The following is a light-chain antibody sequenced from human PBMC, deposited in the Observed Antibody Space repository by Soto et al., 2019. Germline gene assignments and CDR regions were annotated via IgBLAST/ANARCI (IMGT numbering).Light chain of an antibody. V-gene: IGKV3-15*01. Sequence: VLTQSPGTLSLSPGERATLSCRASQSVSSNLAWYQQKPGQAPRLLIYGASTRATGIPARFSGSGSGTEFTLTISSLQSEDFAVYYCQQYNNWPPTFGQGTKADIK. CDR1: QSVSSN. CDR3: QQYNNWPPT. J-gene: IGKJ1*01. CDR2: GAS.